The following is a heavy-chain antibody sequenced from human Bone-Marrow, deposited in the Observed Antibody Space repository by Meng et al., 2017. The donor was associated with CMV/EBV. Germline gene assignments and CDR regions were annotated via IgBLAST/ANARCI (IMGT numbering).Heavy chain of an antibody. CDR3: ARGSVIMAGGSITPAGYYGMDV. D-gene: IGHD3-16*01. V-gene: IGHV4-59*13. J-gene: IGHJ6*01. CDR2: IYDSGRT. CDR1: GGLTRSYY. Sequence: SETLSLTCSVSGGLTRSYYWSWIRQPPGKGLEWIGYIYDSGRTNYNPSLKSRVTISVDTSKNQFSLKLNSVTAADTAVYYCARGSVIMAGGSITPAGYYGMDVWGQGTTVTGSS.